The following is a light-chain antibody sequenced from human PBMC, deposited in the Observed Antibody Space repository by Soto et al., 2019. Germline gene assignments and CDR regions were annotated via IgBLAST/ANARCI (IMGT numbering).Light chain of an antibody. J-gene: IGKJ1*01. Sequence: EVVLTQSPATLSLSPGERATLSCRASQTLANYLAWYQQRPGQAPRLLIYDASNRATGIPARFSGSGSGTDFTLTISSLEPEDSAVYYCQQYGSSPRTFGQGTKVEI. V-gene: IGKV3-11*01. CDR1: QTLANY. CDR2: DAS. CDR3: QQYGSSPRT.